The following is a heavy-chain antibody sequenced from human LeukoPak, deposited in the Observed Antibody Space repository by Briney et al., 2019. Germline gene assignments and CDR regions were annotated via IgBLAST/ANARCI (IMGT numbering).Heavy chain of an antibody. CDR1: GFTFSSYG. CDR2: ISYDGSNK. Sequence: GGSLRLSCAASGFTFSSYGMHWVRQAPGKGLEWVAVISYDGSNKYYADSVKGRFTISRDNSKNTLYLQMNSLRAEDTAVYYCARDWYYYDSSGYGYWGQGTLVTVSS. J-gene: IGHJ4*02. D-gene: IGHD3-22*01. CDR3: ARDWYYYDSSGYGY. V-gene: IGHV3-30*19.